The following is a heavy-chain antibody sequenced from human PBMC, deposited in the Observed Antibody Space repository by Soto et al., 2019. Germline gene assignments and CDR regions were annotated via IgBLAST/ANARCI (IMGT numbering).Heavy chain of an antibody. V-gene: IGHV1-69*06. CDR2: VLPITGST. D-gene: IGHD5-12*01. J-gene: IGHJ4*01. CDR1: GGLFSVFS. Sequence: QVQLVQSGAEVKKPGSSVKVSCKTSGGLFSVFSFNWVRQAPGQGLEWMGGVLPITGSTDYAQKFQGRLTITADRSTSTIYMELSRLTSDDTANYYSATIRVRGGPLRFEDGGQGTLI. CDR3: ATIRVRGGPLRFED.